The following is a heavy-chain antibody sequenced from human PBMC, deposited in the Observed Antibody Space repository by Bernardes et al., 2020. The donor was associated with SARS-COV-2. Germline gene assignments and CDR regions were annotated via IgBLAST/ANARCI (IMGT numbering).Heavy chain of an antibody. D-gene: IGHD2-15*01. CDR3: ARDGGYCSAGSCYDY. CDR2: IMQDGSEK. CDR1: GFTLSNYC. Sequence: GGSLRLSCAASGFTLSNYCMSWVRQAPGKRLEWVANIMQDGSEKYYVDSVKGRFTISRDNAKNSLYLQMNSLRAEDTALYYCARDGGYCSAGSCYDYWGQGTLVTVSS. J-gene: IGHJ4*02. V-gene: IGHV3-7*01.